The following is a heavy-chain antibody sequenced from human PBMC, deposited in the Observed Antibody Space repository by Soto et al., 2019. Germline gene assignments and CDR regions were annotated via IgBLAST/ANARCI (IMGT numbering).Heavy chain of an antibody. CDR2: ISYDGDNK. V-gene: IGHV3-30-3*01. D-gene: IGHD3-16*01. J-gene: IGHJ6*02. CDR3: ARPWGQLSTYYYGMDT. Sequence: LRLSCAASGFTFRNYAMHWVRQAPGKGLEWVATISYDGDNKYYTDSVKGPFTISRDNSKNTLYLQMNSLRPEDTAVYYCARPWGQLSTYYYGMDTWGQGTTVTVSS. CDR1: GFTFRNYA.